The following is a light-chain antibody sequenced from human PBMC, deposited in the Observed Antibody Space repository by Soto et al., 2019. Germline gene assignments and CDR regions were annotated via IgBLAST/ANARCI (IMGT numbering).Light chain of an antibody. J-gene: IGKJ2*01. CDR2: GAS. V-gene: IGKV3-20*01. CDR3: HQYGTSPLYT. CDR1: QSVSSNY. Sequence: EIVLTQSPDTLSLSPGERATLSCRASQSVSSNYLAWYQQKPGQAPRLLIYGASSRAAGIADRFSGGGSGADFTLTISRLEPEDFVVYYCHQYGTSPLYTFGQGTKLEIK.